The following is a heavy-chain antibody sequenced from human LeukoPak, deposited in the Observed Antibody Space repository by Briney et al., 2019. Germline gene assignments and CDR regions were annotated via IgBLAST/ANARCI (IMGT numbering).Heavy chain of an antibody. CDR2: IYPGDSDT. Sequence: RGESLKISCKGSGYSFTSYWIGWVRQMPGKGLEWMGIIYPGDSDTRYSPSFQGQVIISADKSISTAYLQWSSLKASDTAMYYCARSPAVEKDAFDIWGQGTMVTVSS. V-gene: IGHV5-51*01. CDR1: GYSFTSYW. CDR3: ARSPAVEKDAFDI. D-gene: IGHD6-19*01. J-gene: IGHJ3*02.